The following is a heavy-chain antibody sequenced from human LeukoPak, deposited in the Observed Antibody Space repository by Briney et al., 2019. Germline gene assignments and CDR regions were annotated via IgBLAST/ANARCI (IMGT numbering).Heavy chain of an antibody. CDR2: INPNSGGT. J-gene: IGHJ5*02. V-gene: IGHV1-2*02. D-gene: IGHD3-22*01. CDR3: AREWGSELLPGGDGNWFDP. Sequence: ASVKVSCKASGYTFTGYYMHWVRQAPGQGLEWMGWINPNSGGTNYAQKFQGRVTMTRDTSISTAYMELSRLRSDDTAVYYCAREWGSELLPGGDGNWFDPWGQGTLVTVSS. CDR1: GYTFTGYY.